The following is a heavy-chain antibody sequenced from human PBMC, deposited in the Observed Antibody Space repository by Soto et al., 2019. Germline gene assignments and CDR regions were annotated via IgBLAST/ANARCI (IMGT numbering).Heavy chain of an antibody. CDR2: ISGSGGRT. CDR1: GFTFSSYA. Sequence: GGSLRLSCAASGFTFSSYAMSWVRQAPGKGLEWVPSISGSGGRTAYADSVKGRFTISRDNFKNTLYLQMNSLRAEDTAVYYCAKRGQVGTTRWFDPWGQGTLVTVSS. D-gene: IGHD1-7*01. CDR3: AKRGQVGTTRWFDP. V-gene: IGHV3-23*01. J-gene: IGHJ5*02.